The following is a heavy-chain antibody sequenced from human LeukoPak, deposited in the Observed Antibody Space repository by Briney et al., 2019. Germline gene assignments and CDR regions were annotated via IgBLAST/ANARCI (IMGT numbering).Heavy chain of an antibody. D-gene: IGHD3-22*01. V-gene: IGHV3-7*01. Sequence: AGGSLRLSCTASGFIFSSFWMGWVRQAPGKGGEGVANIKPDGSLQFYGDSVKGRFTISRDNAKNSLYLQMNNLRAEDTALYYCATSYDSSGCDWGQGTLVTVSS. CDR1: GFIFSSFW. CDR3: ATSYDSSGCD. CDR2: IKPDGSLQ. J-gene: IGHJ4*02.